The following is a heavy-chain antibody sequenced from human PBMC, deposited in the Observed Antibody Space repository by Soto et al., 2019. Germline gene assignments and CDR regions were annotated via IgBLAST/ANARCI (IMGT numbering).Heavy chain of an antibody. CDR1: GGIFGSHG. D-gene: IGHD3-22*01. J-gene: IGHJ3*01. CDR3: VRDRRIYYSDPHDEFVASDYEV. V-gene: IGHV1-69*01. CDR2: FIPIFRTL. Sequence: QVQLIQSEAEVKKPGSSVRVSCTASGGIFGSHGFSWVRQAPGQRLEWVGGFIPIFRTLTYTEKFQARVRIAADESTNPVYLDLSSLTSEDTAVYYCVRDRRIYYSDPHDEFVASDYEVWGQGTMVSASS.